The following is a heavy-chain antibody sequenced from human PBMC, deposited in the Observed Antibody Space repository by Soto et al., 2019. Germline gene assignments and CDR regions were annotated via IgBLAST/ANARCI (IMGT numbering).Heavy chain of an antibody. CDR1: GFTFSSYA. CDR3: AGDYGGNSGDS. D-gene: IGHD4-17*01. CDR2: ISYDGRNK. J-gene: IGHJ4*02. Sequence: QVQLVESGGGVVQPGRSLRLSCAASGFTFSSYAMHWVRQAPGKGPEWVAVISYDGRNKYYADSVKGRFTISRVNSKNTLYLQMNSLSAEDSAVYYCAGDYGGNSGDSWGQGTLVTVSS. V-gene: IGHV3-30-3*01.